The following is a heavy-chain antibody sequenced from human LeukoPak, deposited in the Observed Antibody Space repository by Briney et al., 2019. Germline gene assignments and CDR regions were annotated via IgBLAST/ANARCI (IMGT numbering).Heavy chain of an antibody. J-gene: IGHJ5*02. CDR3: ARDPYSSSWTGA. CDR1: GGSISSYY. V-gene: IGHV4-59*12. CDR2: IHYSGGIT. Sequence: SETLSLTCTVSGGSISSYYWSWIRQPPGKGLEWIGYIHYSGGITYYNPSLKSRVTISVDTSKNQFSLKLSSVTAADTAVYYCARDPYSSSWTGAWGQGTLVTVSS. D-gene: IGHD6-13*01.